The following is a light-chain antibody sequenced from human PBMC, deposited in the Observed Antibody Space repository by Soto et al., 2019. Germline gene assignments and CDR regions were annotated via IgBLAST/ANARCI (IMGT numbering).Light chain of an antibody. V-gene: IGKV3-11*01. J-gene: IGKJ5*01. CDR1: QSVTSY. CDR3: QQRSSWPIT. CDR2: DAS. Sequence: EILFTPSPSTLPLSPGERVSLSGRASQSVTSYLAWYQQRPGQAPRLLINDASRRATGIPDRFSGSGSGADFTLTISSLEPEDFAVYYCQQRSSWPITFGQGTRLEIK.